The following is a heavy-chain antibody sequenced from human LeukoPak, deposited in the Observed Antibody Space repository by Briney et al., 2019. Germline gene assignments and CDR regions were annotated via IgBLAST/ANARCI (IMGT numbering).Heavy chain of an antibody. Sequence: GGSLRLSCAASGFTFSSYEMNWVCQAQGKGLEWVSYISSSGSTIYYADSVKGRFTISRDNAKNSLYLQMNSLRAEDTAMYYCARTEKYFGSGSYDCWGQGTLVTVSS. CDR1: GFTFSSYE. V-gene: IGHV3-48*03. D-gene: IGHD3-10*01. CDR2: ISSSGSTI. J-gene: IGHJ4*02. CDR3: ARTEKYFGSGSYDC.